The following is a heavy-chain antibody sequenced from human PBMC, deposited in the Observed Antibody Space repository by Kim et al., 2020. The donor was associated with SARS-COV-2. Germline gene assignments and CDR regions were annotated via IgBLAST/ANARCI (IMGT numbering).Heavy chain of an antibody. CDR2: IIPIFGTA. D-gene: IGHD5-12*01. V-gene: IGHV1-69*13. J-gene: IGHJ5*02. Sequence: SVKVSCKASGGTFSSYAISWVRQAPGQGLEWMGGIIPIFGTANYAQKFQGRVTITADESTSTAYMELSSLRSEDTAVYYCARLTHEIGENSGYNENWFDPWGQGTLVTVSS. CDR3: ARLTHEIGENSGYNENWFDP. CDR1: GGTFSSYA.